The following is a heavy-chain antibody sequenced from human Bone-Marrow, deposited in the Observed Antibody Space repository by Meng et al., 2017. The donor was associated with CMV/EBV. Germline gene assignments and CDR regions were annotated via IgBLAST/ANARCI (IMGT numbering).Heavy chain of an antibody. CDR2: ITSGSRYI. Sequence: GGSLRLSCAASGFTFSSYEMNWVRQAPGKGLEWVSSITSGSRYIYYADSVKGRFTISRDNAKNSLYLQMNSLRAEDTAVYYCARDIVVTTVDGMDVWGQGTTVTVSS. CDR1: GFTFSSYE. D-gene: IGHD3-22*01. CDR3: ARDIVVTTVDGMDV. V-gene: IGHV3-21*01. J-gene: IGHJ6*02.